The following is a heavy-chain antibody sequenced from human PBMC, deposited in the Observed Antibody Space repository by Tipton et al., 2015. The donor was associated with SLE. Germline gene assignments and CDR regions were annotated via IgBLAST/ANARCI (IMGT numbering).Heavy chain of an antibody. CDR1: GGSISSSSYY. J-gene: IGHJ2*01. D-gene: IGHD6-13*01. CDR3: ARDPRSWPTLDFDL. CDR2: IYYSGST. Sequence: TLSLTCTVSGGSISSSSYYWGWIRQPPGKGLEWIGSIYYSGSTYYNPSLKSRVTISVDTSKNQFSLKLSPVTAADTAVYHCARDPRSWPTLDFDLWGRGTLVTVSP. V-gene: IGHV4-39*07.